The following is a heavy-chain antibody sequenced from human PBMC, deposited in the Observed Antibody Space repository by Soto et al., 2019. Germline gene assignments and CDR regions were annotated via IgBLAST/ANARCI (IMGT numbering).Heavy chain of an antibody. J-gene: IGHJ6*02. CDR2: ISSGGSTI. CDR1: GFIFSGSE. CDR3: ARDHNYDFWSGYRNNERSHGLDV. D-gene: IGHD3-3*01. V-gene: IGHV3-48*03. Sequence: RRLSFAASGFIFSGSEMKWVRQAPGNVLEWISYISSGGSTIYYADSVKGRFTISRDNAKNSLFLQMNSLRAEDTAVYYCARDHNYDFWSGYRNNERSHGLDVWGQATKVTVAS.